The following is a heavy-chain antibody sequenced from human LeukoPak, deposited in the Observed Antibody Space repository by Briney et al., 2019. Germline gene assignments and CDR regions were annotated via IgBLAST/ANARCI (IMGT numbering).Heavy chain of an antibody. V-gene: IGHV3-23*01. J-gene: IGHJ5*02. CDR2: ISSSGSGGNT. D-gene: IGHD3-3*01. Sequence: PGGSLRLSCAASGVTLSSYAMSWARQAPGKGLEWVSGISSSGSGGNTYYADSVKGRFTISRDNSKNTLYLQMNSLRAEDTAVYYCAKAPSDLLEWLICWFDPWGQGTLVTVSS. CDR1: GVTLSSYA. CDR3: AKAPSDLLEWLICWFDP.